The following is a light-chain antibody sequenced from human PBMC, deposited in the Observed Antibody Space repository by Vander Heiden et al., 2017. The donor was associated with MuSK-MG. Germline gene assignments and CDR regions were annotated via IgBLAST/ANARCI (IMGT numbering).Light chain of an antibody. J-gene: IGKJ1*01. CDR1: QSISNY. V-gene: IGKV1-39*01. CDR3: QQRDRTPWT. Sequence: DIQMTQSPSSLSASVGDRVTITCRASQSISNYLTWYQQKPGKVPKLLIYDISSLQSGVPSRFSGSGSRTDFTLTISRLQPEDFATYYCQQRDRTPWTFGQGTKVEIK. CDR2: DIS.